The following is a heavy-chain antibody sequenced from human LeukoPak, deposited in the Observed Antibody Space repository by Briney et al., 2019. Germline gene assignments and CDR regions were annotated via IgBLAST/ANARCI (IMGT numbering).Heavy chain of an antibody. Sequence: SQTLSLTCTVSGGSISSGDYYWSWIRQHPGEGLEWVGYISYSGSTYYNPSLTSRLTISVDTSKNQSSLRLISVTAADTAVYYCARSEPVYYYYMDVWGKGTTVTVSS. CDR2: ISYSGST. V-gene: IGHV4-31*03. CDR3: ARSEPVYYYYMDV. J-gene: IGHJ6*03. CDR1: GGSISSGDYY.